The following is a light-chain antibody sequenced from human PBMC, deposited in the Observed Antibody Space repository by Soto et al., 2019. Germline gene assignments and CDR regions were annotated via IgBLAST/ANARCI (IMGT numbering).Light chain of an antibody. V-gene: IGLV1-40*01. CDR3: QSYDSSLSSSGV. J-gene: IGLJ3*02. CDR2: GHN. CDR1: YSSIGAGYE. Sequence: QSVLTQPPSVSGAPGQRVTISCTGSYSSIGAGYEVHWYQQIPGTAPKLLISGHNNRPSGVPDRFFGSKSGTSASLTIIGLQAEDEADYYCQSYDSSLSSSGVFGGGTKLTVL.